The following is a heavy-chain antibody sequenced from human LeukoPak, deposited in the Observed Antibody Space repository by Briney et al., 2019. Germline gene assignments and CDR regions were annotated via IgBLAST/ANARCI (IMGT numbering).Heavy chain of an antibody. Sequence: GGSLRLSCAASGFTFGIYAMHWVRQAPGKGLEWVAVISFDGNNKYYGDSVRGRFTISRDNSKNSLFLQMNSLRVEDTGVYYCARDGGYSGYDADCWGQGTLVTVSS. V-gene: IGHV3-30-3*01. CDR1: GFTFGIYA. D-gene: IGHD5-12*01. CDR3: ARDGGYSGYDADC. CDR2: ISFDGNNK. J-gene: IGHJ4*02.